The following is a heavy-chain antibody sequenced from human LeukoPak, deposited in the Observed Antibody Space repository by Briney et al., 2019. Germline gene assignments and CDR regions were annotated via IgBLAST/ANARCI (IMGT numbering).Heavy chain of an antibody. J-gene: IGHJ4*02. CDR3: AREDSYGFGIDY. V-gene: IGHV3-21*01. CDR2: ISSSNYI. CDR1: GFTFSRYS. Sequence: GGSLRLSCAASGFTFSRYSMNWVRQAPGKGLAWVSSISSSNYIYHAESVKGRFTIFRDNAKNSLYLQMNSLRAEDTAVYYCAREDSYGFGIDYWGQGTLVTVSS. D-gene: IGHD5-18*01.